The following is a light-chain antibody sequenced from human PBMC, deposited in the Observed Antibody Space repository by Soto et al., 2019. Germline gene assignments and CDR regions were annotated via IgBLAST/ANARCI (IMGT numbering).Light chain of an antibody. J-gene: IGKJ1*01. CDR1: QSVSNNY. V-gene: IGKV3-20*01. CDR2: GAS. CDR3: QQYGGSPGT. Sequence: EIVLTQSPGTLSLSPGERATLSCRASQSVSNNYLAWYQQKPGQAPRLLIYGASNRATGIPDRFSGSGSGTDFTLTISRLESEDFAVYYCQQYGGSPGTFGQGTKVDIK.